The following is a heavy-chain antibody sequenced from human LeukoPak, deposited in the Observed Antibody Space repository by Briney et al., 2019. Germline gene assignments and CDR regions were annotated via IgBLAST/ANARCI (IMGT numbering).Heavy chain of an antibody. V-gene: IGHV1-69*04. Sequence: ASVKVSCKASGYTFTSYAISWVRQAPGQGLEWMGRIIPILGIANYAQKFQGRVTITADKSTSTAYMELSSLRSEDTAVYYCARVQSRNYYYYYGMDVWGQGTTVTVSS. CDR2: IIPILGIA. D-gene: IGHD1-1*01. CDR1: GYTFTSYA. J-gene: IGHJ6*02. CDR3: ARVQSRNYYYYYGMDV.